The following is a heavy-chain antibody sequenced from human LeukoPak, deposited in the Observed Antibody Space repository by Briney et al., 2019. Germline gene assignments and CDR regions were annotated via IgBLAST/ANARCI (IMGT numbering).Heavy chain of an antibody. J-gene: IGHJ4*02. CDR2: IYHSGSGST. D-gene: IGHD3-10*01. Sequence: PSETLSLTCTVSGGSISSGGHSWSWIRQPPGKGLEWIGYIYHSGSGSTYYNPSLKSRVTISIDKSKNQFSLKLNSVTAADTAVCYCARSGRGSSAGFDYWGQGTLVTVSS. V-gene: IGHV4-30-2*01. CDR1: GGSISSGGHS. CDR3: ARSGRGSSAGFDY.